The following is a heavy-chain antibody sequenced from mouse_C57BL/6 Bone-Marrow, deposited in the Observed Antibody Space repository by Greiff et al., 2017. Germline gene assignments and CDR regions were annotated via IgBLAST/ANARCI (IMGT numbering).Heavy chain of an antibody. CDR3: AREDDGYYLYYAMDY. CDR2: IYPGSGST. J-gene: IGHJ4*01. CDR1: GYTFTSYW. V-gene: IGHV1-55*01. Sequence: QVQLQQPGAELVKPGASVKMSCKASGYTFTSYWLTWVKQRPGQGLEWIGDIYPGSGSTNYNEKFKSKATLTVDTSSSTAYMQLSSLTSEDSAVYYCAREDDGYYLYYAMDYWGQGTSVTVSS. D-gene: IGHD2-3*01.